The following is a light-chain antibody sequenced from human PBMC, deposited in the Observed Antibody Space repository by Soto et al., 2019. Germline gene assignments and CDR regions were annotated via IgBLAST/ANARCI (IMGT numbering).Light chain of an antibody. CDR2: WAS. J-gene: IGKJ4*01. Sequence: DIVMTQSPGSLAVSLGERATINCRSSQSVLYSSNNKDSISWYQQKPGQPPRLLIYWASTRESGVPDRFSGSGSGTDFTLTVSSRQAEDVAVYYCQQYLDLLTFGGGTKVEIK. CDR1: QSVLYSSNNKDS. V-gene: IGKV4-1*01. CDR3: QQYLDLLT.